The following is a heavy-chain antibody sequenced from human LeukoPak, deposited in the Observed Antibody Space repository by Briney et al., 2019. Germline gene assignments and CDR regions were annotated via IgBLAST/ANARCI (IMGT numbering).Heavy chain of an antibody. J-gene: IGHJ4*02. V-gene: IGHV3-20*04. D-gene: IGHD3-10*01. Sequence: GGALRLSCAASGVAFYVYGMSWVRQAPGEGLEWVSGINWNGGSIGYADSVKGRYTISRDNAKNSLYLQINSLRAEDTALYYCARADKDVYGIFVFDYWGQGTLVTVSS. CDR2: INWNGGSI. CDR3: ARADKDVYGIFVFDY. CDR1: GVAFYVYG.